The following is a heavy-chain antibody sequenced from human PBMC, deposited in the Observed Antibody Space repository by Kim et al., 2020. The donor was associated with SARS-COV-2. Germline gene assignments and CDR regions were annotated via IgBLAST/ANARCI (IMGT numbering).Heavy chain of an antibody. CDR1: GFTFSSYD. CDR3: ARVGTSSWYGTFDY. J-gene: IGHJ4*02. CDR2: TDTAGDT. D-gene: IGHD6-13*01. Sequence: GGSLRLSCAASGFTFSSYDMHWVRQATGKALEWVSGTDTAGDTYYPGSVKGRFTISRENAKNSLYLQMNSLRAGDTAVYYCARVGTSSWYGTFDYWGQGTLVTVSS. V-gene: IGHV3-13*01.